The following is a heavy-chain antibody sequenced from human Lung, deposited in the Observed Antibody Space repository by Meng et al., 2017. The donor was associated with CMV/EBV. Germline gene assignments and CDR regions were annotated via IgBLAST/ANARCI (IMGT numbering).Heavy chain of an antibody. CDR3: ARCQRKNTRMVVVMDY. J-gene: IGHJ4*02. CDR1: RFTFSNHA. Sequence: GESLKISCPASRFTFSNHAMNWVRQAPGKGLEWVSSISCSGYDTYYADSVKGRFTISRDNSENTLYLQMNSLRAEDTAVYFCARCQRKNTRMVVVMDYWGQVTXVTVAS. V-gene: IGHV3-23*01. D-gene: IGHD3-22*01. CDR2: ISCSGYDT.